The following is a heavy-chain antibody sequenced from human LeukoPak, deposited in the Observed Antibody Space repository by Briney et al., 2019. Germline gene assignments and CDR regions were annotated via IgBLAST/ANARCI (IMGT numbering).Heavy chain of an antibody. CDR1: GYIFTNYG. Sequence: ASVKVSCKASGYIFTNYGFSWVRQAPGQGLEWMGIINPSGGSTSYAQKFQGRVTMTRDMSTSTVYMELSSLRSEDTAVYYCARDALGYCSSTSCYPTIYYYHMDVWGKGTTVTVSS. CDR3: ARDALGYCSSTSCYPTIYYYHMDV. V-gene: IGHV1-46*01. J-gene: IGHJ6*03. D-gene: IGHD2-2*01. CDR2: INPSGGST.